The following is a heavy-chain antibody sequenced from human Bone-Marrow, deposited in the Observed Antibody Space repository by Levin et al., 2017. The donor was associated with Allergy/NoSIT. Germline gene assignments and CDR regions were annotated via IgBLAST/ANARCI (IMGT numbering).Heavy chain of an antibody. CDR2: INPNSGGT. J-gene: IGHJ6*02. V-gene: IGHV1-2*02. Sequence: GGSLRLSCKASGYTFTGYYMHWVRQAPGQGLEWMGWINPNSGGTNYAQKFQGRVTMTRDTSISTAYMELSRLRSDDTAVYYCARDIPTVLRFSPTTPNYGMDVWGQGTTVTVSS. CDR1: GYTFTGYY. CDR3: ARDIPTVLRFSPTTPNYGMDV. D-gene: IGHD3-3*01.